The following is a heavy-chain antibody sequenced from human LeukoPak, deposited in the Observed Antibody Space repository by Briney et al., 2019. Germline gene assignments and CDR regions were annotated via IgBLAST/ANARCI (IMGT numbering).Heavy chain of an antibody. Sequence: ASVKVSCKASGCTLSSHGYTWVRQAPGQGLEWMGWISAYNGNTDYAQKFQGRVTMTTDTSTSTAYMELRSLRSDDTAVYFCARAYYHDTSSYQGFDFWGQGTLVTVSS. CDR3: ARAYYHDTSSYQGFDF. J-gene: IGHJ4*02. CDR1: GCTLSSHG. D-gene: IGHD3-22*01. CDR2: ISAYNGNT. V-gene: IGHV1-18*01.